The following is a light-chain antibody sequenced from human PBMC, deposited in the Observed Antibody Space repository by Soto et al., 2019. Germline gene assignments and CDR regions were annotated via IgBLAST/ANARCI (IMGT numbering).Light chain of an antibody. J-gene: IGKJ1*01. Sequence: EIVLTQSPATLSLSPGERGTLSCRASQSISSSLAWYQQKPGQAPRLLIYDASNRATGIPARFSGSGSGTDFTLTISSLAPEDFAVYYCQQRFSWPRTFGQGTKVEIK. V-gene: IGKV3-11*01. CDR2: DAS. CDR3: QQRFSWPRT. CDR1: QSISSS.